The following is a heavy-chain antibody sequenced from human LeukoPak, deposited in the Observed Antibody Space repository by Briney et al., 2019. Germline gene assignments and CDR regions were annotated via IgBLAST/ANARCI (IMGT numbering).Heavy chain of an antibody. Sequence: VASVKVSCKASGYTFTGYYMHWVRQAPGQGLEWMGWINPNSGGTNYAQKFQGRVTMTRDTSISTAYMELSRLRSDDTAVYYCARVGVTMVRGVTSNYYYYYMDVWGKGTTVTVSS. J-gene: IGHJ6*03. CDR3: ARVGVTMVRGVTSNYYYYYMDV. CDR1: GYTFTGYY. CDR2: INPNSGGT. V-gene: IGHV1-2*02. D-gene: IGHD3-10*01.